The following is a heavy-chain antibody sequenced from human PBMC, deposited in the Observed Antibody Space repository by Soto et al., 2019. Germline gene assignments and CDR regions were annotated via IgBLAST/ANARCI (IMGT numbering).Heavy chain of an antibody. CDR1: GFTFISYS. V-gene: IGHV3-21*01. Sequence: WGSLRLSCAASGFTFISYSINCFRHSPFKWLEWVSSISSSSSYIYYADSVKGRFTISRDNAKNSLYLQMNSLRAEDTAVYYCARAQPGDFWSGYYPIDFDYWGQGTLVTVSS. D-gene: IGHD3-3*01. CDR3: ARAQPGDFWSGYYPIDFDY. CDR2: ISSSSSYI. J-gene: IGHJ4*02.